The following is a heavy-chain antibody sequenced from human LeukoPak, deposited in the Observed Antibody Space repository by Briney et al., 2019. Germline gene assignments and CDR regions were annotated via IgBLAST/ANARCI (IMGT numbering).Heavy chain of an antibody. CDR2: IWYDGSNK. V-gene: IGHV3-33*01. J-gene: IGHJ4*02. Sequence: GGSLRLSCAASGFTFSSYGMHWVRQAPSKGLEWVAVIWYDGSNKYYADSVKGRFTISRDNSKNTLYLQMNSLRAEDTAVYYCARDRCGGDCYSLGYYYDSSGYPIDYWGQGTLVTVSS. CDR3: ARDRCGGDCYSLGYYYDSSGYPIDY. CDR1: GFTFSSYG. D-gene: IGHD3-22*01.